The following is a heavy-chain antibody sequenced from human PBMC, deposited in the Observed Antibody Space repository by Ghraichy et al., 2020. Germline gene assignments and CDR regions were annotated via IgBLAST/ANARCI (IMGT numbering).Heavy chain of an antibody. CDR2: IYHSGST. D-gene: IGHD4-23*01. Sequence: SETLSLTCAVSGGSISSGGYSWSWIRQPPGKGLEWIGYIYHSGSTYYNPSLKSRVTISVDRSKNQFSLKLSSVTAADTAVYYCARAYRTVVTQGAFDIWGQGTMVTVSS. V-gene: IGHV4-30-2*01. J-gene: IGHJ3*02. CDR1: GGSISSGGYS. CDR3: ARAYRTVVTQGAFDI.